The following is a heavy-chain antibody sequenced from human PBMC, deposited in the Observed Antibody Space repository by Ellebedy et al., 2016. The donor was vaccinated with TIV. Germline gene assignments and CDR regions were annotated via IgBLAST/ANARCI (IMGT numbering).Heavy chain of an antibody. V-gene: IGHV3-7*01. CDR1: GFSFHSYW. CDR3: ARRGSYGDYAVQVNSWFDR. J-gene: IGHJ5*02. CDR2: IYQDGSDQ. D-gene: IGHD4-17*01. Sequence: GESLKISCAASGFSFHSYWMSWVRQAPGKGLEWVANIYQDGSDQTYVDPVKGRFTISRDNANNLLFLQMKSLRAEDTDVYYCARRGSYGDYAVQVNSWFDRWGRGTLVSVSS.